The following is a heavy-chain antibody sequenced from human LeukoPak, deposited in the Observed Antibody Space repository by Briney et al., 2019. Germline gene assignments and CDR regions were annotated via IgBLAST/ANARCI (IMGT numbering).Heavy chain of an antibody. CDR1: GYTFTGYY. V-gene: IGHV1-2*06. CDR3: ARADEWLVLFDY. CDR2: INPNSGGT. J-gene: IGHJ4*02. Sequence: GASVKVSCKASGYTFTGYYMHWVRQAPGQGLEWMGRINPNSGGTDYAQKFQGRVTMTRDTSISTAYMELSRLRSDDTAVYYCARADEWLVLFDYWGQGTLVTVSS. D-gene: IGHD6-19*01.